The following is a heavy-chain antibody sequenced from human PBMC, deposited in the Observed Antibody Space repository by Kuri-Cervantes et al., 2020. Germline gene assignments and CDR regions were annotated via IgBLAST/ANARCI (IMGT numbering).Heavy chain of an antibody. V-gene: IGHV3-23*01. J-gene: IGHJ3*02. Sequence: GGSLRLSCAASGFTFSSYWMSWVRQAPGKGLEWVSAISGSGGTTYYVDSVKGRFTISRDNSKNVLYLQMNSLRAEDTAVYYCARDLGYCSCGSCYPDAFDIWGQGTMVTVSS. D-gene: IGHD2-15*01. CDR3: ARDLGYCSCGSCYPDAFDI. CDR2: ISGSGGTT. CDR1: GFTFSSYW.